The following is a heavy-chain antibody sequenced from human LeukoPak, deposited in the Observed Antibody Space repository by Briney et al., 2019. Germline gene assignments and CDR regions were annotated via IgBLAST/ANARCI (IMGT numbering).Heavy chain of an antibody. V-gene: IGHV5-51*01. CDR1: GYRFTNYW. CDR3: ARQGVYYSDSSAFYY. Sequence: GESLKISCKGSGYRFTNYWIGWVRQMPGKGLELMGSIYPGDSDTRYNPSFQGQVTISADKSITTAYLHWSSLKASDTAIYYCARQGVYYSDSSAFYYWGQGTLVTVSS. D-gene: IGHD3-22*01. J-gene: IGHJ4*02. CDR2: IYPGDSDT.